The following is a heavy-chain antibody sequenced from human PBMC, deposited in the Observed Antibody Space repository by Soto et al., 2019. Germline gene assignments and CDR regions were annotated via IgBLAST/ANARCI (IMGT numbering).Heavy chain of an antibody. J-gene: IGHJ4*02. CDR3: ARGPEITMIVVVTPFDY. Sequence: ASVKVSCKASGYTFTSYYMHWVRQAPGQGLEWMGIINPSGGSTSYAQKFQGRVTMTRDTSTSTVYMELSSLRSEDTAVYYCARGPEITMIVVVTPFDYWGQGTLVTVSS. D-gene: IGHD3-22*01. V-gene: IGHV1-46*01. CDR1: GYTFTSYY. CDR2: INPSGGST.